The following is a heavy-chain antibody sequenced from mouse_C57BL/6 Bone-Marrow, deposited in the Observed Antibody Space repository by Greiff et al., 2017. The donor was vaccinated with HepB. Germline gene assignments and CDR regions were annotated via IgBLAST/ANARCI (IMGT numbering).Heavy chain of an antibody. Sequence: VQLQQSGAELVRPGTSVKLSCKASGYTFTSYWMHWVKQRPGQGLEWIGVIDPSDSYTNYNQKFKGKATLTVDTSSSTAYMQLSSLTSEDSAVYYCAREMGNYGAMDYWGQGTSVTVSS. V-gene: IGHV1-59*01. CDR1: GYTFTSYW. CDR3: AREMGNYGAMDY. J-gene: IGHJ4*01. CDR2: IDPSDSYT. D-gene: IGHD2-1*01.